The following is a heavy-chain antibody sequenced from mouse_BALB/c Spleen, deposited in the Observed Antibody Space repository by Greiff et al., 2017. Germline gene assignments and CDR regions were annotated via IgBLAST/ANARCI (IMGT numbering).Heavy chain of an antibody. Sequence: EVQLVESGPGLVKPSQSLSLTCTVTGYSITSDYAWNWIRQFPGNKLEWMGYISYSGSTSYNPSLKSRISITRDTSKNQFFLQLNSVTTEDTATYYCARSYYGSTPAYWGQGTLVTVSA. CDR3: ARSYYGSTPAY. V-gene: IGHV3-2*02. J-gene: IGHJ3*01. CDR2: ISYSGST. CDR1: GYSITSDYA. D-gene: IGHD1-1*01.